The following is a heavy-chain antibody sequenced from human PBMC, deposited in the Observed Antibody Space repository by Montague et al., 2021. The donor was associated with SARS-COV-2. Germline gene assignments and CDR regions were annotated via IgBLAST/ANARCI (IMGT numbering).Heavy chain of an antibody. CDR3: ARVGRQQLVRLSGMDV. J-gene: IGHJ6*02. V-gene: IGHV4-39*07. D-gene: IGHD6-13*01. CDR2: IDYSGST. CDR1: GGSISSSSYY. Sequence: SETQSLTCTVSGGSISSSSYYWGWIRQPPGKGLEWIGSIDYSGSTYYNPSLKSRVTISVDTSKNQFSLKLSSVTAADAAVYYCARVGRQQLVRLSGMDVWGQGTTVTVSS.